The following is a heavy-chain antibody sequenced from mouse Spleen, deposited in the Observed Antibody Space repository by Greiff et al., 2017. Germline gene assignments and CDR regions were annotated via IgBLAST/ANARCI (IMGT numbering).Heavy chain of an antibody. CDR2: IFPGSGST. CDR1: GYTFTDYY. Sequence: QVQLQQSGPELVKPGASVKISCKASGYTFTDYYINWVKQRPGQGLEWIGWIFPGSGSTYYNEKFKGKATLTVDKSSSTAYMLLSSLTSEDSAVYFCARNLPSITTAKGYYAMDYWGQGTSVTVSS. J-gene: IGHJ4*01. V-gene: IGHV1-75*01. D-gene: IGHD1-2*01. CDR3: ARNLPSITTAKGYYAMDY.